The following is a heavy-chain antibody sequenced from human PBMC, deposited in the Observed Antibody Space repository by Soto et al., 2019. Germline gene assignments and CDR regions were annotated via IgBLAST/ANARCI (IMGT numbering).Heavy chain of an antibody. J-gene: IGHJ5*02. CDR2: IYYSGST. Sequence: QLQLQESSPGLVKPSETLSLTCTVSGGSISSSSYSWGWIRQPPGKGLEWIGSIYYSGSTYYNPSLKSRVTISVDTSKNQFSLKLSSVTAADTAVYYCARLQFTDWLDPWGQGTLVTVSS. V-gene: IGHV4-39*01. CDR3: ARLQFTDWLDP. CDR1: GGSISSSSYS.